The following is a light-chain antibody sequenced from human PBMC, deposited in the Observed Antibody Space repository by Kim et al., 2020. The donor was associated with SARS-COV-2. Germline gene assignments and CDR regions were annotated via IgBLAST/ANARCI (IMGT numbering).Light chain of an antibody. CDR2: GAS. CDR1: QSIDGW. V-gene: IGKV1-5*01. Sequence: ASVGASVTVTCRASQSIDGWLAWYQQRPGKAPKLLITGASSLESGVPSRFSGSGSGTEFTLTISSLQPDDSATYYCQQYTTYPLTFGQGTKVDIK. CDR3: QQYTTYPLT. J-gene: IGKJ1*01.